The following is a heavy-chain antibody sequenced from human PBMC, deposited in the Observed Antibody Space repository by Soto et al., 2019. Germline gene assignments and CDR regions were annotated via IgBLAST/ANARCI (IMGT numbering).Heavy chain of an antibody. V-gene: IGHV3-30-3*01. Sequence: QVQLVESGGGVVQPGRSLRLSCAASGFTFSSYAMHWVRQAPGKGLEWVAVISYDGSNKYYADSVKGRFTISRDNSKNTXYLQMNSLRAEDTAVYYCAREGWDIAAAGTSLFFDYWGQGTLVTVSS. D-gene: IGHD6-13*01. J-gene: IGHJ4*02. CDR1: GFTFSSYA. CDR3: AREGWDIAAAGTSLFFDY. CDR2: ISYDGSNK.